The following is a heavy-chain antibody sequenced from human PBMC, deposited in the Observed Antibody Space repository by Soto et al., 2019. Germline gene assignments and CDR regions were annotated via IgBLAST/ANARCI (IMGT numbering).Heavy chain of an antibody. CDR2: ISYGGGTT. Sequence: GGSLRLSCAASEFTFSNYAMSWVRQAPGKGLEWVSAISYGGGTTYYADSVKGRFTISRDNSKNTLYLQMNSLRAEDTAVYYCAKGHKTEIYKGPLDYWGQGTLVTVSS. D-gene: IGHD1-1*01. CDR3: AKGHKTEIYKGPLDY. V-gene: IGHV3-23*01. CDR1: EFTFSNYA. J-gene: IGHJ4*02.